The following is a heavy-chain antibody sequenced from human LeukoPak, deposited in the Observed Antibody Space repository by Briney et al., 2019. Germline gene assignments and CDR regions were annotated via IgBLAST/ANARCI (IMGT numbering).Heavy chain of an antibody. CDR3: ARDLYYDSSGPVDY. CDR2: ISYDGSNK. J-gene: IGHJ4*02. Sequence: GGSLRLSCAASGFTFSSYVMYWVRQAPGKGLEWVALISYDGSNKYYADSVKGRFTISRDNAKNSPYLQMNSLRAEDTAVYYCARDLYYDSSGPVDYWGQGTLVTVSS. D-gene: IGHD3-22*01. V-gene: IGHV3-30-3*01. CDR1: GFTFSSYV.